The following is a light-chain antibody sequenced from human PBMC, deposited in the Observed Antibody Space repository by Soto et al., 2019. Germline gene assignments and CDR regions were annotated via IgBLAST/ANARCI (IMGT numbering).Light chain of an antibody. J-gene: IGLJ1*01. V-gene: IGLV2-8*01. Sequence: QSVLTQPPSASGSPGQSVTISCTGTSSDVGGYNYVSWYQQHPGKAPKLVIYEVTKRPSGVPDRFSGSKSGNTASLTVSGLQAEDEADYYCISFTGASTIFGAGTKVTVL. CDR2: EVT. CDR1: SSDVGGYNY. CDR3: ISFTGASTI.